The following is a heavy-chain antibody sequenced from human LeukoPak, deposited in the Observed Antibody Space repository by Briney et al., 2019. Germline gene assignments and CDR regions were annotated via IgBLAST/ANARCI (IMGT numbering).Heavy chain of an antibody. CDR2: ISGSGGST. CDR3: AKGSVVVVAANFDY. J-gene: IGHJ4*02. Sequence: GGSLRLSCAASGFTFSSYAMSWVRQAPGKGLEWVSAISGSGGSTYYADSVKGRFTISRDNSKNTPYLQMNSLRAEDTAVYYCAKGSVVVVAANFDYWGQGTLVTVSS. V-gene: IGHV3-23*01. CDR1: GFTFSSYA. D-gene: IGHD2-15*01.